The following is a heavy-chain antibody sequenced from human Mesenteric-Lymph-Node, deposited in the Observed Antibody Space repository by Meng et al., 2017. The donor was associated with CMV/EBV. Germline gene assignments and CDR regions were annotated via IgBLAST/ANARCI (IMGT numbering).Heavy chain of an antibody. CDR2: IIPIFGTA. CDR3: ARDSIAAAGTWDY. V-gene: IGHV1-69*05. CDR1: GGTFSSYA. Sequence: SVKVSCKASGGTFSSYAINWVRQAPGQGLEWMGGIIPIFGTANYAQKFQGRVTITTDESTSTAYMELSSLRSEDTAVYYCARDSIAAAGTWDYWGQGTLVTVSS. D-gene: IGHD6-13*01. J-gene: IGHJ4*02.